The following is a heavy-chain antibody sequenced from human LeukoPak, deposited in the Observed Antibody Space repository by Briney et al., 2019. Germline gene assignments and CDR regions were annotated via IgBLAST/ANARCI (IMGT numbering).Heavy chain of an antibody. CDR2: IKSKNDGETT. V-gene: IGHV3-15*01. J-gene: IGHJ4*02. D-gene: IGHD2-15*01. CDR1: GFIFNKAW. CDR3: TPVMVEDRGF. Sequence: GGSLRLSCAASGFIFNKAWMDWVRQAPGKGPEWVGRIKSKNDGETTDYGAPVKGRFTISRDDSKNTLYLQMNGLKTDDTAIYYCTPVMVEDRGFWGQGTLVTVSS.